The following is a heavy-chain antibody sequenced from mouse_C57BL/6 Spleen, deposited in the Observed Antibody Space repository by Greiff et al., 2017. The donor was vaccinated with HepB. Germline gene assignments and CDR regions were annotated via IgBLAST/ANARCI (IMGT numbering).Heavy chain of an antibody. CDR3: AVVAEAY. D-gene: IGHD1-1*01. J-gene: IGHJ2*01. CDR2: INPSTGGT. V-gene: IGHV1-42*01. CDR1: GYSFTGYY. Sequence: EVQRVESGPELVKPGASVKISCKASGYSFTGYYMNWVKQSPEKSLEWIGEINPSTGGTTYNQKFKAKATLTVDKSSSTAYMQLKSLTSEDSAVYYCAVVAEAYWGQGTTLTVSS.